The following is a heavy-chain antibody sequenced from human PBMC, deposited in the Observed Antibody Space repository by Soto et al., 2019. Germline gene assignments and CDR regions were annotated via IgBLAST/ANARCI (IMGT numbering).Heavy chain of an antibody. J-gene: IGHJ4*02. CDR1: GFTFTSYS. V-gene: IGHV3-23*01. CDR3: AKDLRAGSGYDFDY. Sequence: EVQLLQSGGGLVQPGGSLRLSCAASGFTFTSYSMTWVRQTPGKGLEWVEAVNPGGYSTYYADSVKGRFTISRDNSNKTLYLQMNSLRAEDTAVYYCAKDLRAGSGYDFDYRDQGTLVTVSS. D-gene: IGHD5-12*01. CDR2: VNPGGYST.